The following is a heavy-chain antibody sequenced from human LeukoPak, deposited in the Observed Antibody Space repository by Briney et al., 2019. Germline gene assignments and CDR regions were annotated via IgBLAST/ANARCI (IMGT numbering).Heavy chain of an antibody. J-gene: IGHJ4*02. Sequence: ASVKVSCKASGYTFTDYYMHWVRRAPGQGLEWMGWINPNSGATNSAQKFQGRVTMTRDTSITTAYMELSRLRSDDTAVYYCARDFYYDSSGAFDFWGQGTLVTVSS. D-gene: IGHD3-22*01. V-gene: IGHV1-2*02. CDR2: INPNSGAT. CDR3: ARDFYYDSSGAFDF. CDR1: GYTFTDYY.